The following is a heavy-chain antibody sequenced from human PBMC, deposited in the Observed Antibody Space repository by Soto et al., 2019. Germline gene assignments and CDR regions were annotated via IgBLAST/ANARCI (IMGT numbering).Heavy chain of an antibody. CDR3: ARTYGSGGSCYSWGFDY. Sequence: QVQLVQSRAEVKKPGASVKVSCKASGYTFISYGISWVRQAPGQGREWMGWNSAYNGNTNYAQNLQGRVTMTTDTATSTAYRELRSLRADDTAVYYCARTYGSGGSCYSWGFDYWGQGTLVTVSS. V-gene: IGHV1-18*01. CDR2: NSAYNGNT. D-gene: IGHD2-15*01. J-gene: IGHJ4*02. CDR1: GYTFISYG.